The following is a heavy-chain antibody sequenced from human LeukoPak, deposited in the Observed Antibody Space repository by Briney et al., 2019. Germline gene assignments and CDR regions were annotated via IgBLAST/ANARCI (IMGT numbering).Heavy chain of an antibody. D-gene: IGHD6-19*01. Sequence: PGGSLRLSCAASGFTFSSYGMHWVRQAPGKGLEWVAVISYDGSNKYYADSVKGRFTISRDNSKNTLYLQMYSLRAEDTAVYYCAKDLKSSGWYYFDYWGQGTLVTVSS. CDR1: GFTFSSYG. V-gene: IGHV3-30*18. CDR3: AKDLKSSGWYYFDY. J-gene: IGHJ4*02. CDR2: ISYDGSNK.